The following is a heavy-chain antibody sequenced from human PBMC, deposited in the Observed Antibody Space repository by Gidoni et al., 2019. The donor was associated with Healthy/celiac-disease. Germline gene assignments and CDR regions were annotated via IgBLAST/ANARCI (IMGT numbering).Heavy chain of an antibody. V-gene: IGHV4-31*03. CDR2: IYYSGST. D-gene: IGHD6-6*01. CDR1: GGSLSSGGYY. CDR3: ARATSEQLVGEDNWFDP. Sequence: QVQLQESGPGLVKPSQTLSLTCTVSGGSLSSGGYYWSWIRQHPGKGLEWIGYIYYSGSTYYNPSLKSRVTISVDTSKNQFSLKLSSVTAADTAVYYCARATSEQLVGEDNWFDPWGQGTLVTVSS. J-gene: IGHJ5*02.